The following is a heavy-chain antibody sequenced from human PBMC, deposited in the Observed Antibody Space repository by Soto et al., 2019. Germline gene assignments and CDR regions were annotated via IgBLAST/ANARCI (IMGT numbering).Heavy chain of an antibody. CDR2: IYYSGST. CDR1: GGSISSGSFY. Sequence: QVQLQESGPGLVKSSQTLSLTCTVSGGSISSGSFYWSWIRQHPGKGLEWIGYIYYSGSTYYNPSRNSRVSISVDTSKNPFSLKLSSVTAADTAVYYCARGGYRFGVLTNFDYWGQGTLVTVSS. CDR3: ARGGYRFGVLTNFDY. V-gene: IGHV4-31*03. D-gene: IGHD3-3*01. J-gene: IGHJ4*02.